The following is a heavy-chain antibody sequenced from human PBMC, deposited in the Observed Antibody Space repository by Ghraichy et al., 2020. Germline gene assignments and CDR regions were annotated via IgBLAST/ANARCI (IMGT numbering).Heavy chain of an antibody. CDR3: ARDVGGGLELRLVFWFDP. Sequence: SVKVSCKASGGTFSSYAISWVRQAPGQGLEWMGRIIPILGIANYAQKFPGRVTIPADKSTSTAYMEMSNLRSEDTAGYYCARDVGGGLELRLVFWFDPWGQGTLVTVSS. J-gene: IGHJ5*02. D-gene: IGHD1-7*01. CDR2: IIPILGIA. V-gene: IGHV1-69*04. CDR1: GGTFSSYA.